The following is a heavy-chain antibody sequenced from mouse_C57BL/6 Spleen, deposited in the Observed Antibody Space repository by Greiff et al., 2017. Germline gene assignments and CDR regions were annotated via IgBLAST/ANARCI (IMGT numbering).Heavy chain of an antibody. CDR3: ARYGSSYDARDY. D-gene: IGHD1-1*01. CDR1: GYTFTSYW. CDR2: IYPGSGST. Sequence: QVQLQQSGAELVKPGASVKMSCKASGYTFTSYWITWVKQRPGQGLEWIGDIYPGSGSTNYNEKFKSKATLTVDTSSSTAYMQLSSLTSEDSAVYYCARYGSSYDARDYWGQGTSVTVSS. J-gene: IGHJ4*01. V-gene: IGHV1-55*01.